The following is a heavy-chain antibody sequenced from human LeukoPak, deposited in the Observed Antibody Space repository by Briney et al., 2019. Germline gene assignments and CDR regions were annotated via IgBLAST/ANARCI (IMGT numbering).Heavy chain of an antibody. D-gene: IGHD2-15*01. CDR2: IRYDGSNK. Sequence: GGSLRLSCAASGFTFSSYGMHWVRQAPGKGLEWVAFIRYDGSNKYYADSVKGRFTISRDNSKNTLYLQMNSLRAEDTAVYYCAKDGVVVVAAISVLDYWGQGTLVTVSS. CDR1: GFTFSSYG. CDR3: AKDGVVVVAAISVLDY. V-gene: IGHV3-30*02. J-gene: IGHJ4*02.